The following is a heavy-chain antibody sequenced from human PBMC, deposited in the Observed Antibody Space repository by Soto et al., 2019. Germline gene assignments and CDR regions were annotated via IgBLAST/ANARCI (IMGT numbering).Heavy chain of an antibody. CDR3: ARGPTDYYDNSANYFLDY. CDR2: ISTYNGNT. J-gene: IGHJ4*02. CDR1: GYTFITYG. Sequence: GASVKVSCKASGYTFITYGVSWVRQAPGQGLDWLGWISTYNGNTRYAGRLQGRVTMTTDTTTNTAYMELRNLRSDDTAVYYCARGPTDYYDNSANYFLDYWGQGTLVTVSS. D-gene: IGHD3-22*01. V-gene: IGHV1-18*01.